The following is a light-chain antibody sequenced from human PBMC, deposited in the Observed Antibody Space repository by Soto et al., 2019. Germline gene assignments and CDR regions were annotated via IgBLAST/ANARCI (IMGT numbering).Light chain of an antibody. CDR2: DAS. V-gene: IGKV1-9*01. J-gene: IGKJ1*01. CDR3: QQYNSYWT. CDR1: QGMSTY. Sequence: IQLTQSPAFLSASVGDRVTISCRASQGMSTYVAWYQQKPGKAPKLRIYDASSLESGVPSRFSGSGSGTEFTLTISSMQPDDFATYYCQQYNSYWTFGQGTKVDNK.